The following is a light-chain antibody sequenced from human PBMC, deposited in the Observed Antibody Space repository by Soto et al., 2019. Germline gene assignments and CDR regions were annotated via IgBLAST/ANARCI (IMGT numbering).Light chain of an antibody. J-gene: IGLJ1*01. CDR3: SSYAGSSNV. V-gene: IGLV2-8*01. CDR2: EVN. CDR1: SSDVGGYNY. Sequence: QSALTQPPSASGSPGQSVAISCTGTSSDVGGYNYVSWYQQHPGKAPKLMIYEVNKRPSGVPDRFSGSKSGHTASLTVSGLQAEDEADYYCSSYAGSSNVFGTGPKVTVL.